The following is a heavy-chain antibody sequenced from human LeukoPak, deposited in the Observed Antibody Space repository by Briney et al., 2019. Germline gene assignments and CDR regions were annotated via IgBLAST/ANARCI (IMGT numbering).Heavy chain of an antibody. D-gene: IGHD6-19*01. Sequence: PSETLSLTCTVSGGSISSYYWSWIRQPPGKGLEWIGYIFYSGTTYYNPSLKSRVTISIDTSKSQFSLKLSSVTAADTAVYYCVRVLYRGPDSSGWIDFWGQGTLVTVSS. J-gene: IGHJ4*02. CDR2: IFYSGTT. V-gene: IGHV4-59*01. CDR3: VRVLYRGPDSSGWIDF. CDR1: GGSISSYY.